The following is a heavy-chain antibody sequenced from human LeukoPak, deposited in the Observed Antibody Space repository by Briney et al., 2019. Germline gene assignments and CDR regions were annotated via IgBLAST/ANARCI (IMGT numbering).Heavy chain of an antibody. V-gene: IGHV1-46*01. D-gene: IGHD3-22*01. J-gene: IGHJ3*02. CDR3: ARGMIVVVINSAFDI. CDR1: GYTFTSYY. Sequence: ASVKVSCKASGYTFTSYYMHWVRQAPAQGLEWMGIINPSSGSTSYAQKFQGRVPMTRDTSTNTVYMELSSLRSEDTAVYYCARGMIVVVINSAFDIWGQGTMVTVSS. CDR2: INPSSGST.